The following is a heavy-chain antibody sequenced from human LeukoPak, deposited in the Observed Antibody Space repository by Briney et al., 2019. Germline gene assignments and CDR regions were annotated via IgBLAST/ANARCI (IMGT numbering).Heavy chain of an antibody. V-gene: IGHV3-7*01. J-gene: IGHJ6*03. CDR1: GFTFSSYW. CDR3: ASGLYYYYMDV. CDR2: IKQDGSEK. Sequence: GGSLRLSCAASGFTFSSYWMSWVRQAPGKGLEWVANIKQDGSEKYYVDSVKGRFTISRDNAKNSLYLQMNSLRAEDTAVYYCASGLYYYYMDVWGKGTTVTVSS.